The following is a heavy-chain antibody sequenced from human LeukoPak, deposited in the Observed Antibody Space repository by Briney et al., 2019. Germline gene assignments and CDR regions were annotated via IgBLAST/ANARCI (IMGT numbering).Heavy chain of an antibody. CDR3: SRTSYNSGPTPGGY. CDR1: GYSISSGYY. J-gene: IGHJ4*02. CDR2: VFHSGST. D-gene: IGHD3-10*01. Sequence: PSETLSLTCTVSGYSISSGYYWGWIRQPPGKGLEWIGEVFHSGSTNYNPSLESRVIISVDTSKREFFLKLHSVTAADTAVYYCSRTSYNSGPTPGGYWGRGTLVTVSS. V-gene: IGHV4-38-2*02.